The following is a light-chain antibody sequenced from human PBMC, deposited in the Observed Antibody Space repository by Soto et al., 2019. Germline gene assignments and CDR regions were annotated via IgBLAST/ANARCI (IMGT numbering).Light chain of an antibody. Sequence: IVMTQSPLSLPVTPGEPASISCRSSQSLLYSNGYNYLDWYLQRPWQSPQLLIYLGSNRAPGVPDRFSGSGSGTDFTLKISRVEAEDVGVYYCMQGLQDLTFGQGTRLEIQ. J-gene: IGKJ5*01. CDR1: QSLLYSNGYNY. CDR3: MQGLQDLT. CDR2: LGS. V-gene: IGKV2-28*01.